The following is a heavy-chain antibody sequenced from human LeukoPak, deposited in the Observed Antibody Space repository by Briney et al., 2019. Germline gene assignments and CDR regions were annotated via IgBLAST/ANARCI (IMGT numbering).Heavy chain of an antibody. V-gene: IGHV4-34*01. J-gene: IGHJ5*02. CDR3: ATTATVTAGSWYNWFDP. D-gene: IGHD4-17*01. Sequence: SETLSLTCAVYGGSFRGYYWSWIRQPPGKGLEWIGEINHSGSTNYNPSLKSRVTISVDTSKNQFSLKLSSVTAADTAVYYCATTATVTAGSWYNWFDPWGQGILVTVSS. CDR2: INHSGST. CDR1: GGSFRGYY.